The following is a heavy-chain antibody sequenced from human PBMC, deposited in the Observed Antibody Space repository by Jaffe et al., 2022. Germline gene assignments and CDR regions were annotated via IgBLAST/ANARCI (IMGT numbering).Heavy chain of an antibody. D-gene: IGHD2-15*01. CDR1: GGTFSSYA. CDR2: IIPIFGTA. CDR3: ARDHGYCSGGSCYSGLDY. Sequence: QVQLVQSGAEVKKPGSSVKVSCKASGGTFSSYAISWVRQAPGQGLEWMGGIIPIFGTANYAQKFQGRVTITADESTSTAYMELSSLRSEDTAVYYCARDHGYCSGGSCYSGLDYWGQGTLVTVSS. V-gene: IGHV1-69*01. J-gene: IGHJ4*02.